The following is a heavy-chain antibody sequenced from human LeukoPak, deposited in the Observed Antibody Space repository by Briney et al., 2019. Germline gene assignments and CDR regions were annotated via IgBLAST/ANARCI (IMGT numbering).Heavy chain of an antibody. Sequence: SVKVSCKASGGTFSSYAISWVRQAPGQGREWMGGIIPIFGTANYAHKFQGRVTITADKSKSTAYMEMRSLRSEDTAVYYCARDDPQSQLRYFDWPKHAIYYYYGMDVWGKGTTVTVPS. CDR2: IIPIFGTA. CDR1: GGTFSSYA. V-gene: IGHV1-69*06. CDR3: ARDDPQSQLRYFDWPKHAIYYYYGMDV. J-gene: IGHJ6*04. D-gene: IGHD3-9*01.